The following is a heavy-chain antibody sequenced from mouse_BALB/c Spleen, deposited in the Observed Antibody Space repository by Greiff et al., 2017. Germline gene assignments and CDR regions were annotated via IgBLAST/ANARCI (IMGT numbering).Heavy chain of an antibody. Sequence: VQLKQSGPGLVKPSQSLSLTCSVTGYSITSGYYWNWIRQFPGNKLEWMGYISYDGSNNYNPSLKNRISITRDTSKNQFFLKLNSVTAEDTATYYCARDAANYGNYVGNAREYGGEGTSVTVSS. CDR3: ARDAANYGNYVGNAREY. V-gene: IGHV3-6*02. CDR2: ISYDGSN. J-gene: IGHJ4*01. D-gene: IGHD2-1*01. CDR1: GYSITSGYY.